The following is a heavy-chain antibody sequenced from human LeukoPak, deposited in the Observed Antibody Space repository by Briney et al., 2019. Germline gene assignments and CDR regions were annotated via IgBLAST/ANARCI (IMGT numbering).Heavy chain of an antibody. V-gene: IGHV4-59*12. Sequence: GSLRLSCTASGFTFTNAWMTWVRQPPGKGLEWIGNIFYSGSTYYSPSLKSRVTISLDTSRNRFSLKLTSVTAADTAVYYCAKSNGYDLVDIWGQGTMVTVSS. D-gene: IGHD3/OR15-3a*01. CDR3: AKSNGYDLVDI. J-gene: IGHJ3*02. CDR2: IFYSGST. CDR1: GFTFTNAW.